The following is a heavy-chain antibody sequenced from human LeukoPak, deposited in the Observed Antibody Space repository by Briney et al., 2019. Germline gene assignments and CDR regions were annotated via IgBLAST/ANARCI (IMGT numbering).Heavy chain of an antibody. Sequence: GGSLRLSCAASGFAFSSYAMSWVRPAPGEGLGWVSAISGSGGSTYYADSVKGRFTPSRDNSKNTLYLQMNSLRAEDTRVYYFAKPQADDYVWGSYRRYYFDYWGQGTLVTVSS. CDR1: GFAFSSYA. D-gene: IGHD3-16*02. CDR2: ISGSGGST. J-gene: IGHJ4*02. V-gene: IGHV3-23*01. CDR3: AKPQADDYVWGSYRRYYFDY.